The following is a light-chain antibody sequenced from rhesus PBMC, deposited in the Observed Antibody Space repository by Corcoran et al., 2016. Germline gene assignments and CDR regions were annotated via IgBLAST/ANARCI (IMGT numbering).Light chain of an antibody. V-gene: IGLV2-32*02. CDR2: EVS. CDR3: SSYAGSNTFI. CDR1: SSDIGGSKY. J-gene: IGLJ1*01. Sequence: QAALTQPRSVSGSPGQSVTISCTGTSSDIGGSKYVSWYQQHPGTAPKLMVYEVSERPSGVSDRFSGSKSGNTASLTISGLQAEDAADYYCSSYAGSNTFIFGGGTRLTVL.